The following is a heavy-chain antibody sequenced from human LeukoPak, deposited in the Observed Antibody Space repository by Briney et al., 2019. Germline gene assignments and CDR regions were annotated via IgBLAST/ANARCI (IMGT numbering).Heavy chain of an antibody. CDR2: VYTSGST. J-gene: IGHJ6*02. CDR3: AQAGGGYGDYASLYYYYYSMDV. CDR1: GGSISSGNYY. D-gene: IGHD4-17*01. V-gene: IGHV4-61*02. Sequence: PSETLSLTCTVSGGSISSGNYYWSWIRQPAGKGLEWIGRVYTSGSTYYNPSLKSRVTISVDTSKNQFSLKLSSVTAADTAVYYCAQAGGGYGDYASLYYYYYSMDVWGQGTTVTVSS.